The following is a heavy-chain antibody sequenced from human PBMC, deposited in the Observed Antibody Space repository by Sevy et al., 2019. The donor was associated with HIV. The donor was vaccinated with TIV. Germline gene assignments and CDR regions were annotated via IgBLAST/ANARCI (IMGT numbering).Heavy chain of an antibody. V-gene: IGHV3-15*07. CDR1: GFTFAYTW. J-gene: IGHJ6*02. CDR3: TTSTQVDYYGMDV. Sequence: GGSLRLSCAASGFTFAYTWMNWVRQAPGKGLEWVGRIRSKTDGGTTDYAAPVKGRFTISRDDSKNTLFLQMNSLKTEDTAVYYCTTSTQVDYYGMDVWGQGTTVTVSS. D-gene: IGHD4-4*01. CDR2: IRSKTDGGTT.